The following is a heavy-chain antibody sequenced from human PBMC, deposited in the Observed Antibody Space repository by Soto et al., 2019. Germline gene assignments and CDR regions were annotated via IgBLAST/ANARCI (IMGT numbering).Heavy chain of an antibody. CDR3: ARGERYSYGFGEFDY. J-gene: IGHJ4*02. Sequence: EVQLVESGGGLVQPGGSLRLSCAASGFTFSSYEMNWVRQAPGKGLEWVSYISSSGSTIYYADSVKGRFTISRDNAKNSLYLQMNSLRAEDTAVYYCARGERYSYGFGEFDYWGQGTLVTVSS. CDR1: GFTFSSYE. V-gene: IGHV3-48*03. CDR2: ISSSGSTI. D-gene: IGHD5-18*01.